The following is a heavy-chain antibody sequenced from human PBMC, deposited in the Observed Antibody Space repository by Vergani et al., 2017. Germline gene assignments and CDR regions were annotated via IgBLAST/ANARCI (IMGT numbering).Heavy chain of an antibody. D-gene: IGHD2-2*01. CDR2: INPNSGGT. V-gene: IGHV1-2*02. CDR1: GYTFTGYY. Sequence: QVQLVQSGAEVKKPGSSVKVSCKASGYTFTGYYMHWVRQAPGQGLEWMGWINPNSGGTNYAQKFQGRVTMTRDTSISTAYMELSRLRSDDTAVYYCARGGGTRGYYYYYMDVWGKGTTVTVSS. J-gene: IGHJ6*03. CDR3: ARGGGTRGYYYYYMDV.